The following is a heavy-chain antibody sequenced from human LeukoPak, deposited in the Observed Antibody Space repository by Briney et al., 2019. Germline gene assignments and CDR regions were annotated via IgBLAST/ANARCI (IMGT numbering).Heavy chain of an antibody. CDR1: GFTFSSYS. V-gene: IGHV3-21*01. CDR3: ARDLSIDSSGYYPAGDAFDI. Sequence: GGSLRLSCAASGFTFSSYSMSWVRQAPGKGLEWVSSISSSSSYKNYADSVKGRFTISRDNAKNSLNLQMNSLRAEDTAVYYCARDLSIDSSGYYPAGDAFDIWGQGTMVTVSS. J-gene: IGHJ3*02. D-gene: IGHD3-22*01. CDR2: ISSSSSYK.